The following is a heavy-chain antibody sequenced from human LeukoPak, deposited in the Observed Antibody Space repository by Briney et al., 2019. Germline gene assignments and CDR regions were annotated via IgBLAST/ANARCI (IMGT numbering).Heavy chain of an antibody. D-gene: IGHD6-13*01. J-gene: IGHJ5*02. CDR3: ARGRRARNAGRWSLDP. V-gene: IGHV1-2*02. CDR2: INPNSGGT. Sequence: ASVKVSCKASGYTFTGYYMHWVRQAPGQGLEWMGWINPNSGGTNYAQKFQGRVTMTRDTSISTAYMELSRLRSDDTAVYYCARGRRARNAGRWSLDPWGQGTLVTVSS. CDR1: GYTFTGYY.